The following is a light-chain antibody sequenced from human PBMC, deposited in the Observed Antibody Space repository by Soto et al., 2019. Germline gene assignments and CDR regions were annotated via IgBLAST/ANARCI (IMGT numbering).Light chain of an antibody. CDR3: QQYNVYSWT. J-gene: IGKJ1*01. CDR2: EAS. CDR1: QAIRTA. Sequence: AIQLTQSPSSLYASVGDRVTITCRASQAIRTALGWYQQKPGKVPKLLIYEASSLEKGVPARFGGSGSGTEFTLTISSLQPDDFATYYCQQYNVYSWTCGQGTKGDIK. V-gene: IGKV1-13*02.